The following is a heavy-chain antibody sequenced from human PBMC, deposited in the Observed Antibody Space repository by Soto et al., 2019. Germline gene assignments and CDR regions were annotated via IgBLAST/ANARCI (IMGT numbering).Heavy chain of an antibody. V-gene: IGHV3-21*01. CDR1: GFTFSTYS. D-gene: IGHD1-26*01. CDR2: ISSASTYI. CDR3: ARDQVGALYYYYYGMDV. J-gene: IGHJ6*02. Sequence: GGSLRLSCAASGFTFSTYSMNWVRQAPGKGLEWVSSISSASTYIYYADSVKGRFTISRDNAKNSLYLQMNSLRAEDTAVYYCARDQVGALYYYYYGMDVWGQGTTVTVSS.